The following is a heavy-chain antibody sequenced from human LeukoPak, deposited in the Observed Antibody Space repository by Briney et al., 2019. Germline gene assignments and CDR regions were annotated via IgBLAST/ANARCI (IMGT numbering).Heavy chain of an antibody. CDR3: ARSASGSYQY. J-gene: IGHJ4*02. D-gene: IGHD3-10*01. V-gene: IGHV3-64*01. Sequence: GGSLRLSCAASGFAFSTYAMHWVRQAPGKGLEFVSAVTSNGGSTYYANSVKGRFTISRDNSKNTLYLQMGSLRAEDMAVYYCARSASGSYQYWGQGTLVTVSS. CDR1: GFAFSTYA. CDR2: VTSNGGST.